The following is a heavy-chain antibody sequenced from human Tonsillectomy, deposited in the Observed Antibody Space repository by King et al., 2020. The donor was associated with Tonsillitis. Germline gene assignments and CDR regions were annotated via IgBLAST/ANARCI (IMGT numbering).Heavy chain of an antibody. CDR1: GYSISSAYY. CDR2: LYHSGST. CDR3: ARAPGIAAAGTSFCYFDY. V-gene: IGHV4-38-2*01. Sequence: QLQESGPGLVKPSETLSLTCAVSGYSISSAYYWGWIRQPPGKGLEWIGTLYHSGSTYYNPSLKSRVTISVDTSKNQFSLKLSSVTAADTAVYCCARAPGIAAAGTSFCYFDYWGQGTPVTVSS. D-gene: IGHD6-13*01. J-gene: IGHJ4*02.